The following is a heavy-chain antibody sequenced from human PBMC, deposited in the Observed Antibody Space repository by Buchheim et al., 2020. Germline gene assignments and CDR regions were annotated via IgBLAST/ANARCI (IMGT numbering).Heavy chain of an antibody. J-gene: IGHJ4*02. V-gene: IGHV3-74*01. CDR1: GFTFSNYI. CDR2: ITSDGTIT. D-gene: IGHD4/OR15-4a*01. Sequence: EVQLVESGGGLVQPGGSLRLSCAASGFTFSNYIMHWVRQAPGKGLVWVSRITSDGTITIYADSVEGRFTVSRDNAQNTLYLQMDSLGAEDTAVYFCARDFDYKIDSWGQGAL. CDR3: ARDFDYKIDS.